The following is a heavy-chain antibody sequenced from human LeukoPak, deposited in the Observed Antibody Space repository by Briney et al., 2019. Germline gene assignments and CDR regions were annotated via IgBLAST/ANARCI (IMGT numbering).Heavy chain of an antibody. V-gene: IGHV1-2*02. J-gene: IGHJ4*02. CDR3: ARDWRGSYFPDF. D-gene: IGHD1-26*01. CDR1: GYTLTDYY. Sequence: GGTVKVSCKASGYTLTDYYMHWVRQAPGQGLEWMGWINPTSGDTNYAQKFQGRVTMTRDTSISTAYMELSRLTSDDTAVYYCARDWRGSYFPDFWGQGTLVTV. CDR2: INPTSGDT.